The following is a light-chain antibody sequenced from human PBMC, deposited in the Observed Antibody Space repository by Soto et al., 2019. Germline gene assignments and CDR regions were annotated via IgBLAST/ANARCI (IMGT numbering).Light chain of an antibody. J-gene: IGLJ1*01. CDR1: SSDVGSYNL. V-gene: IGLV2-14*02. CDR2: EGS. CDR3: SSYSSSSTV. Sequence: QSALTQPASVSGSPGQSITISCTGTSSDVGSYNLVSWYQQHPGKAPKLMIYEGSKRPSGVSSRFSGSKSGNTASLTISGLQAEDEADYYCSSYSSSSTVFGTGTKLTVL.